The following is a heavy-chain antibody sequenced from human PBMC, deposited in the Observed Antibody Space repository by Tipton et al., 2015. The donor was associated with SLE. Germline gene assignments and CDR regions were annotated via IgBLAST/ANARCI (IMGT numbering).Heavy chain of an antibody. J-gene: IGHJ6*02. Sequence: GSLRLSCAASGFNFSSYWMHWVRQAPGKGLVWVSRINSDGSSTSYADSVKGRFTISRDNAKNTLYLQMNSLRAEDTAVYYCARELEAVAGPGRVDYYYGMDVWGQGTTVTVSS. CDR2: INSDGSST. CDR3: ARELEAVAGPGRVDYYYGMDV. V-gene: IGHV3-74*01. D-gene: IGHD6-19*01. CDR1: GFNFSSYW.